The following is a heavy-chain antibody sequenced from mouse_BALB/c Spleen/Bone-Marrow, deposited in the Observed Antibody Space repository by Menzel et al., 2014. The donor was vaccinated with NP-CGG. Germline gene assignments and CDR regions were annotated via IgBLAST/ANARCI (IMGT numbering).Heavy chain of an antibody. D-gene: IGHD2-14*01. J-gene: IGHJ2*01. Sequence: QVQLQQSGSVLVRPGASVKLSCKASGYTFTSSWMHWAKQRPGQGLEWIGEIHPNSGNTNYNEKFKGKATPTVDTSSSTAYVYLSSLTSEASAVYYCARPHRYAYYFDYWGQGTTLTVSS. CDR1: GYTFTSSW. V-gene: IGHV1S130*01. CDR3: ARPHRYAYYFDY. CDR2: IHPNSGNT.